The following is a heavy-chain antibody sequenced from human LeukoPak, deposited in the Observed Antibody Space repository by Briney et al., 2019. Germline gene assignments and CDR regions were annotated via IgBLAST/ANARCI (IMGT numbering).Heavy chain of an antibody. CDR1: GFTFSSYA. J-gene: IGHJ4*02. D-gene: IGHD6-19*01. CDR3: AKDHSGWYSFDY. V-gene: IGHV3-30*18. CDR2: ILYSGSDK. Sequence: TGGSLRLSCAASGFTFSSYAMSWVRQAPGKGLEWVAVILYSGSDKYYSDSVKGRFTISRDNSKNTLYLQMNSLRVEDTAVYYCAKDHSGWYSFDYWGQGTLVTVSS.